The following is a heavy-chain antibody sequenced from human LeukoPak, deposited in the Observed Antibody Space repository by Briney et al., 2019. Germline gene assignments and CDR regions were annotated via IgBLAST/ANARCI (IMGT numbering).Heavy chain of an antibody. CDR1: GGTFSSYA. CDR3: ARDALGDSSGEGYFQH. CDR2: IIPIFGTA. J-gene: IGHJ1*01. D-gene: IGHD3-22*01. V-gene: IGHV1-69*13. Sequence: ASVKVSCKASGGTFSSYAISWMRQAPGQGLEWMGGIIPIFGTANYAQKFQGRVTITADESTSTAYMELSSLRSEDTAVYYCARDALGDSSGEGYFQHWGQGTLVTVSS.